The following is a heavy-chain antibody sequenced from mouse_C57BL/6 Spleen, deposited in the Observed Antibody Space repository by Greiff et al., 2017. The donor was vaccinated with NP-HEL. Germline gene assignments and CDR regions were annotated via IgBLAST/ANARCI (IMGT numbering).Heavy chain of an antibody. CDR2: IDPSDSYT. D-gene: IGHD4-1*01. CDR1: GYTFTSYW. CDR3: ARGKLGGYYFDY. V-gene: IGHV1-59*01. Sequence: QVQLQQPGAELVRPGTSVKLSCKASGYTFTSYWMHWVKQRPGQGLEWIGVIDPSDSYTNYNQKFKGKATLTVDTSSSTAYMQLSSLTSEDSAVYYCARGKLGGYYFDYWGQGTTLTVSS. J-gene: IGHJ2*01.